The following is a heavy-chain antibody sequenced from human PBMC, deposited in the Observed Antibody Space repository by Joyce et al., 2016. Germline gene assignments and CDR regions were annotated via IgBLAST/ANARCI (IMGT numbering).Heavy chain of an antibody. D-gene: IGHD6-19*01. CDR2: ITHSGAT. CDR3: ARSQWVAPLSY. Sequence: QVQLQQWGAGLLKPSETLSLTCAVSGGPFRGFFWTWIRQPPGKGREWIGDITHSGATNYNSSLKSRVTISIDTSKNQFSLKLNSITAADTATYFCARSQWVAPLSYCGQGTLVTVSS. CDR1: GGPFRGFF. J-gene: IGHJ4*02. V-gene: IGHV4-34*01.